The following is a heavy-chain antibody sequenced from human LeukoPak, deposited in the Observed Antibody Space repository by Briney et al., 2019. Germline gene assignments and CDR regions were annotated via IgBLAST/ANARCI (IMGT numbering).Heavy chain of an antibody. CDR3: AREVEVATSLESGWFDP. J-gene: IGHJ5*02. V-gene: IGHV3-74*01. Sequence: PGGSLRLSCAASGFTFSNYWMHWVRQAPGKGLVWISRINGDGSSVRHADSVKGRFTISRDNARNTLYLQMNSLRAEDTAVYYCAREVEVATSLESGWFDPWGQGILVIVSS. CDR2: INGDGSSV. CDR1: GFTFSNYW. D-gene: IGHD2-15*01.